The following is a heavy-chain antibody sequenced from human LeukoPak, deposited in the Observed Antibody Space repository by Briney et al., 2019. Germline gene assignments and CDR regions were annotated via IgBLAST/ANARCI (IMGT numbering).Heavy chain of an antibody. Sequence: SVKVSCMASGGTFSSYAISWVRQAPGQGLEWMGRIIPIFGIANYAQKFQGRVTITADKSTSTAYMELSSLRSEDTAVYYCARELRGPELTTVTTEFGNWGQGTLVTVSS. V-gene: IGHV1-69*04. J-gene: IGHJ4*02. CDR1: GGTFSSYA. D-gene: IGHD4-11*01. CDR2: IIPIFGIA. CDR3: ARELRGPELTTVTTEFGN.